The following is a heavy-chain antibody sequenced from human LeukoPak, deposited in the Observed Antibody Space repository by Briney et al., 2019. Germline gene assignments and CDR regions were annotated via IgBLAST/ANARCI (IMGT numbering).Heavy chain of an antibody. Sequence: ASVKVSCKASGYTFTSYGISWVRQAPGQGLEWMGWISAYNGNTNYAQKLQGRVTMTTDTSTSTAYMELRSLRSDDTAVYYCARDQSYYGSSGYYYLSAFDIWGQGTMVTVSS. CDR1: GYTFTSYG. CDR3: ARDQSYYGSSGYYYLSAFDI. V-gene: IGHV1-18*01. J-gene: IGHJ3*02. D-gene: IGHD3-22*01. CDR2: ISAYNGNT.